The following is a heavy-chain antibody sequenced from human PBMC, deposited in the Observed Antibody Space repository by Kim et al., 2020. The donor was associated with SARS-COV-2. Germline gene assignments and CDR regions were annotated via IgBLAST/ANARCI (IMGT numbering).Heavy chain of an antibody. CDR2: IYHTGET. CDR3: ARHNFMDV. CDR1: GYSIRTHHY. J-gene: IGHJ6*02. Sequence: SETLSLTCSVSGYSIRTHHYWGLIRQPPGKGLEWIGSIYHTGETFYNSSLTSRVTVSVDTPKNQFSLRLSSVTAADTAVYYCARHNFMDVWGQGTTVTVSS. V-gene: IGHV4-38-2*02.